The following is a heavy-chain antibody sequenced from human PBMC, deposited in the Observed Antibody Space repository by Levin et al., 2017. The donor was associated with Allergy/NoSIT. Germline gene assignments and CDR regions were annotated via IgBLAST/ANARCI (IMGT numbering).Heavy chain of an antibody. CDR2: IKQDGSET. D-gene: IGHD3-10*01. Sequence: PPGGSLRLSCAASGFVFSSSWMSWVRQAPGKGLEWVANIKQDGSETSYVDSVKGRFTVSRDNAKNSLYLEMNSLRVEDTAVYYCAKGGVIRRGQGTLVTVSS. CDR1: GFVFSSSW. V-gene: IGHV3-7*01. J-gene: IGHJ4*02. CDR3: AKGGVIR.